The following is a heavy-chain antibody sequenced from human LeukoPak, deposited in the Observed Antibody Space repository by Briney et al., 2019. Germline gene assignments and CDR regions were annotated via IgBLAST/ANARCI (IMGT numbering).Heavy chain of an antibody. Sequence: SQTLSLTCTVSGGSSSSYYWSWIRQPPGKGLEWLGYIYYSGRTNYNTSLKSRVTISVDTSKKQFSLNLTSVTAADTAVYYCARYSSAGLEYWGQGTLVTVSS. CDR1: GGSSSSYY. CDR2: IYYSGRT. V-gene: IGHV4-59*01. J-gene: IGHJ4*02. CDR3: ARYSSAGLEY. D-gene: IGHD2-21*01.